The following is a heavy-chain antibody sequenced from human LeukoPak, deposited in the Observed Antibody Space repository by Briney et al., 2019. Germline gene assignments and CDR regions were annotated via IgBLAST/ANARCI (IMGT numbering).Heavy chain of an antibody. CDR3: ARVFARGGEISGSYYYY. Sequence: GASVKVSCKASGGTFISYAINWVRQAPGQGLEWMGGIIPIFGTPNYAQKFQGRVTITTDESTSTAYMELSSLRSEDTAVYYCARVFARGGEISGSYYYYWGQGTLVTVSS. D-gene: IGHD1-26*01. J-gene: IGHJ4*02. V-gene: IGHV1-69*05. CDR2: IIPIFGTP. CDR1: GGTFISYA.